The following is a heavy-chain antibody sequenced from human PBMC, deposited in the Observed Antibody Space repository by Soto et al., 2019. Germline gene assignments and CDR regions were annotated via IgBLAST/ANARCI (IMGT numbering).Heavy chain of an antibody. V-gene: IGHV3-23*01. CDR1: GFTFSSYA. Sequence: EVQLLESGGGLVQPGGSLRLSCAASGFTFSSYAMSWVRQAPGKGLEWVSAISGSGVSTYYADSVKGRFTISRDNSKNTLYLQMNSLRAEHTAVYYCAKDHEALIGTTLPYFFDYWGQGTLVTVSS. J-gene: IGHJ4*02. D-gene: IGHD1-7*01. CDR2: ISGSGVST. CDR3: AKDHEALIGTTLPYFFDY.